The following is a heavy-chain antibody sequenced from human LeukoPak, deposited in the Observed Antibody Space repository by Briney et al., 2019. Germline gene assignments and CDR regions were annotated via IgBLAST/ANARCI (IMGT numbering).Heavy chain of an antibody. J-gene: IGHJ3*02. V-gene: IGHV3-23*01. CDR1: GFTVSSNY. Sequence: GGSLRLSCAASGFTVSSNYMSWVRQAPGKGLEWVSAIGGSGGSTPYADSVKGRFTISRDNSKNTLYLQMNSLRAEDTAVYYCAKEKYDSSGSDAFDIWGQGTMVTVSS. CDR3: AKEKYDSSGSDAFDI. D-gene: IGHD3-22*01. CDR2: IGGSGGST.